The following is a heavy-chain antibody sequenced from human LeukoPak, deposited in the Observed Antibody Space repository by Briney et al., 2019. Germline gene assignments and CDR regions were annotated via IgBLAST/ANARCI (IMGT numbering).Heavy chain of an antibody. V-gene: IGHV3-23*01. CDR2: IRGSGGST. D-gene: IGHD1-1*01. CDR1: GFIFSSCA. CDR3: AKAAGNYKTLIDY. Sequence: GGSLRLSCAASGFIFSSCAMNWVREGPGKGLEWVSGIRGSGGSTYFADSVKGRFTISRDSSKNTVYLQMNSQRVEDRAVYYCAKAAGNYKTLIDYWGQGTLVTVSS. J-gene: IGHJ4*02.